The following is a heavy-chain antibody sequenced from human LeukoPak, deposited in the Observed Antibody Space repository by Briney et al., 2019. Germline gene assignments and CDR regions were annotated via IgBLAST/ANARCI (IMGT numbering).Heavy chain of an antibody. V-gene: IGHV3-66*04. D-gene: IGHD6-13*01. Sequence: GGSLRLSCAASGVTVSSNYMTWVRQAPGKGLEWVSVIYSGGSSFYADSVKGRFTISRDNSKNTLYLQMNSLRVEDTAVYYCARXRGXAGTHLSYDYWGQGTLVTVSS. CDR1: GVTVSSNY. J-gene: IGHJ4*02. CDR3: ARXRGXAGTHLSYDY. CDR2: IYSGGSS.